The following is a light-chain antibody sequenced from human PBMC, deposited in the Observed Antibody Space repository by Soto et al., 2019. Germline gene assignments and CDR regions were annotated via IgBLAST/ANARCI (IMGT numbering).Light chain of an antibody. CDR1: QSVSSNY. CDR3: QQYNNWPPIT. CDR2: DVS. J-gene: IGKJ5*01. Sequence: EIVLTQSPGTLSLSPGERASLSCRASQSVSSNYLAWYQQKSGQAPSLLIYDVSRRATGIPERFSGSGSGTEFTLTISSLQSEDFAVYYCQQYNNWPPITFGQGTRLEIK. V-gene: IGKV3-20*01.